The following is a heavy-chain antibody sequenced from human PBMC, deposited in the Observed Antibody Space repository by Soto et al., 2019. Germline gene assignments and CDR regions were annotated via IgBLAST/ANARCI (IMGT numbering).Heavy chain of an antibody. CDR3: ARDRVDYSSFHYGMVV. V-gene: IGHV1-2*02. CDR1: GYTFTGYY. J-gene: IGHJ6*02. Sequence: ASVKVSCKTSGYTFTGYYIHWVRQAPGQGLEWMGWINPNSGGTNYAQKFRDRVTMTRDTSISTAYMEVSRLRSDDTAVFYCARDRVDYSSFHYGMVVWGQGTTVTVSS. D-gene: IGHD6-19*01. CDR2: INPNSGGT.